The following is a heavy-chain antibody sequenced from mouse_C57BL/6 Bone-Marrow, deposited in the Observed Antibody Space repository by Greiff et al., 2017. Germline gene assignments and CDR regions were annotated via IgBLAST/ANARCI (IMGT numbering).Heavy chain of an antibody. Sequence: LQQSGPGILQPSQTLSLTCSFSGFSLSTFGMGVGWIRQPSGKGLEWLAHIWWDDDKYYNPALKSRLTISKDTSKNQVFLKIAHVDTADTATYYCARVLDGYGYFDVWGTGTTVTVSS. J-gene: IGHJ1*03. V-gene: IGHV8-8*01. CDR2: IWWDDDK. CDR3: ARVLDGYGYFDV. D-gene: IGHD2-3*01. CDR1: GFSLSTFGMG.